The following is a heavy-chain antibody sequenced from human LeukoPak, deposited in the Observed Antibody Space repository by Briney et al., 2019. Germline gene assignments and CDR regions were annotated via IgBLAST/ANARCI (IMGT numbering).Heavy chain of an antibody. Sequence: GGSLRLSCAASGFTFSSYGMHWVRQAPGKGLEWVAFIRYDGSNKYYADPVKGRFTISRDNSKNTLYLQMNSLRAEDTAVYYCAKVRATYDSSGPWYFDYWGQGTLVTVSS. CDR1: GFTFSSYG. J-gene: IGHJ4*02. CDR2: IRYDGSNK. V-gene: IGHV3-30*02. D-gene: IGHD3-22*01. CDR3: AKVRATYDSSGPWYFDY.